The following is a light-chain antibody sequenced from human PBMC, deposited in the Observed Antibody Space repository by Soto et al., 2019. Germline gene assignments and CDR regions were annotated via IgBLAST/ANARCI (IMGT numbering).Light chain of an antibody. CDR2: GAS. Sequence: EIVLTQSPGTLSLSPGERATLSCRASQSVSSTYLAWYQHKPGQAPRLLIYGASNRATGIPDRFSGSGSGTDFTLTISRLEPEDFAVYYCQQYGSSPTTFGQGTKVDIK. CDR3: QQYGSSPTT. J-gene: IGKJ1*01. V-gene: IGKV3-20*01. CDR1: QSVSSTY.